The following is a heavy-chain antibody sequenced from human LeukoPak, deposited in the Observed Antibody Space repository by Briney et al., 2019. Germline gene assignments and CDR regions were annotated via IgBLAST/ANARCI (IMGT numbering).Heavy chain of an antibody. V-gene: IGHV3-9*01. J-gene: IGHJ4*02. CDR1: GFTFDDYA. D-gene: IGHD3-22*01. CDR2: ISWNSGSI. CDR3: ARDAPDAYYYS. Sequence: GRSLRLSCAASGFTFDDYAMHWVRQAPGKGLEWVSGISWNSGSIGYADSVKGRFTISRDNAKNSLYLQMNSLRAEDTAVYYCARDAPDAYYYSWGQGTLVTVSS.